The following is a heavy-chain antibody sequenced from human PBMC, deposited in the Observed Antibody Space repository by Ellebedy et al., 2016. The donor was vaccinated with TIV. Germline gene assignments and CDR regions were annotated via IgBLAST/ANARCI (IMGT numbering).Heavy chain of an antibody. D-gene: IGHD1-20*01. J-gene: IGHJ4*02. V-gene: IGHV4-34*01. CDR1: GGSFSGYY. CDR3: ARGSRLTGTRCSDY. Sequence: SETLSLXXVVYGGSFSGYYWSWIRQPPGKGLEWIGQINHSGSTNYNPSLKSRVTISVDTSKNQFSLKLSSVTAADTAVYYCARGSRLTGTRCSDYWGQGTLVTVSS. CDR2: INHSGST.